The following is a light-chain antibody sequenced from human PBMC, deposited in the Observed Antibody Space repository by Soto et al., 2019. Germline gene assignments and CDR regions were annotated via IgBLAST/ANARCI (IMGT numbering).Light chain of an antibody. J-gene: IGKJ5*01. V-gene: IGKV1-39*01. CDR1: QSISNY. CDR3: QQAYSFPIT. CDR2: AAS. Sequence: DIQMTQSPSSLSASVGDRVTITCRASQSISNYLNWYQQKPGKAPNLLIYAASSLQSGVPSRFSGSGSGTDFTLTISSLQPEDFATYYCQQAYSFPITFGQGTRLDI.